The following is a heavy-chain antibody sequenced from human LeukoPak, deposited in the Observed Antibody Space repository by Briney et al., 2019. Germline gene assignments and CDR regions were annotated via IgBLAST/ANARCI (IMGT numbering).Heavy chain of an antibody. Sequence: QPGGSLRLSCVASGFTFSSYAMSWVRQAPGKGLEWVSGLSGGKVYYAGSVKGRFTISRDNSKNTLYLQMNSLRLEDTALYYCAKDLYYFDQWGQGTLVTVSS. CDR3: AKDLYYFDQ. CDR1: GFTFSSYA. J-gene: IGHJ4*02. CDR2: LSGGKV. V-gene: IGHV3-23*01.